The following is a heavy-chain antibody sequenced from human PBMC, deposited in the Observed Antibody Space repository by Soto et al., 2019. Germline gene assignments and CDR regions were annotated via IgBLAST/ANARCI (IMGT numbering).Heavy chain of an antibody. CDR1: GFTFSNYA. CDR2: ISDSGDST. Sequence: EVHLLESGGGLVQPGGSLRLSCAASGFTFSNYAMNWVRQAPGKGLEWVSVISDSGDSTYYADSVKGRFTISRDKSKNTLYQHMNSLTAEDTAVYCCAKDGFSVSGKYYLVYWGQGTLVTVSS. D-gene: IGHD3-10*01. V-gene: IGHV3-23*01. CDR3: AKDGFSVSGKYYLVY. J-gene: IGHJ4*02.